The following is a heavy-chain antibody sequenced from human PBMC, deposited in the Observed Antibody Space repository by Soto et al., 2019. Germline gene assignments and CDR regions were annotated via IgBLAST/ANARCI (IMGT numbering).Heavy chain of an antibody. J-gene: IGHJ4*02. D-gene: IGHD6-19*01. CDR1: GYTFTTYG. V-gene: IGHV1-18*01. CDR3: ARDHTSSGWFGGHDY. CDR2: ISAYSGNT. Sequence: QVQLVQSGTEVKRPGASVKVACKASGYTFTTYGISWVRQAPGQGLEWMGWISAYSGNTNFAQKLQGRVTMTTDTSTPTAYMELRSLRSDDTAVYYCARDHTSSGWFGGHDYWGQGTLVTVSS.